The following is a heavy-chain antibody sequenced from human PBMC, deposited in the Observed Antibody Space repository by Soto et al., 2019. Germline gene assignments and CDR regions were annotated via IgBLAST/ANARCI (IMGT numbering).Heavy chain of an antibody. CDR1: GYTFTSYG. J-gene: IGHJ6*02. CDR2: ISAYNGNT. Sequence: QVQLVQSGAEVKKPGASVKVSCKASGYTFTSYGISWVRQAPGQELEWMGWISAYNGNTNYAQKFXXXXXXXXXXXXXXXXXXXXXXXXXXXXXXXXXXXXXXXXXGVCSFYGMDVWGQGTTVTVSS. CDR3: XXXXXXXXXGVCSFYGMDV. V-gene: IGHV1-18*01.